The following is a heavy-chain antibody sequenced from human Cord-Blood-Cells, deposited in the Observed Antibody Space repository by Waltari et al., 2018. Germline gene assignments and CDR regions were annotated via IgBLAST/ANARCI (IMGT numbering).Heavy chain of an antibody. D-gene: IGHD2-15*01. V-gene: IGHV3-74*01. J-gene: IGHJ3*02. CDR1: GLNFSSSW. CDR2: INSDGSST. Sequence: EVQLVESGGGLVQPGGSLRLSCAASGLNFSSSWRHWVRQAQGKGLVWVSRINSDGSSTSYADSVKGRFTISRDNAKNTLYLQMNSLRAEDTAVYYCARRLVGATLNDAFDIWGQGTMVTVSS. CDR3: ARRLVGATLNDAFDI.